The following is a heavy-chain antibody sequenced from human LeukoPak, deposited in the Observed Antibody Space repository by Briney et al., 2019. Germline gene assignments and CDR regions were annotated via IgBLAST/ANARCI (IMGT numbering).Heavy chain of an antibody. D-gene: IGHD2-2*02. CDR1: GGSISSGGYS. CDR2: IYHSGST. Sequence: PSQTLSLTCAVSGGSISSGGYSWGWLRQPPGTGLEWIGYIYHSGSTYYNPSLKSRVTISVDRSKNQFSLKLSSVTAADTAVYYCARGRPCSSTSCYRRGYYYYGMDVWGQGTTVTVSS. CDR3: ARGRPCSSTSCYRRGYYYYGMDV. J-gene: IGHJ6*02. V-gene: IGHV4-30-2*01.